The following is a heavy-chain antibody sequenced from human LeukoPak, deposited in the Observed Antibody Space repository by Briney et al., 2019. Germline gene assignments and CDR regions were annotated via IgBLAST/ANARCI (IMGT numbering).Heavy chain of an antibody. D-gene: IGHD3-22*01. CDR3: ARERSSGYNDAFDI. CDR2: INPSGGNT. V-gene: IGHV1-46*01. Sequence: GASVKVSCKASGYTFTRYYMHWVRQAPGQGLDWVEIINPSGGNTNYAQKFQGRVTMRRDMSTSTVYMELSSLRSEDTAVYYCARERSSGYNDAFDIWGQGTMVTVSS. CDR1: GYTFTRYY. J-gene: IGHJ3*02.